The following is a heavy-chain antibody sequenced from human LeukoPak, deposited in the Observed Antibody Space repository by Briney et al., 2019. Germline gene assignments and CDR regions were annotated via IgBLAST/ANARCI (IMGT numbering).Heavy chain of an antibody. CDR2: IRSKAYGGTT. V-gene: IGHV3-49*04. D-gene: IGHD2-2*01. Sequence: GGSLRLSCTASGFTFGDYTMNWVRQAPGKGLEWVGFIRSKAYGGTTEYAASVKGRFIISRDDSKSIAYLQMNSLKTEDTAVCYCTRDLCSSTSCSDYWGQGTLVTVSS. J-gene: IGHJ4*02. CDR1: GFTFGDYT. CDR3: TRDLCSSTSCSDY.